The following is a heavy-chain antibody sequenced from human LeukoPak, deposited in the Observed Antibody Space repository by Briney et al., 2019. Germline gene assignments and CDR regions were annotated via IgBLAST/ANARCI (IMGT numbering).Heavy chain of an antibody. CDR1: GFTFDDYA. J-gene: IGHJ1*01. CDR2: ISWNSGSI. V-gene: IGHV3-9*01. Sequence: GRSLRLSCAASGFTFDDYAMHWVRQAPGKGLEWVSGISWNSGSIGYADSVKGRFTISRDNAKNSLYLQMNSLRAEDTALYYCAKGRQWLDPAAEYFQHWGQGTLVTVSS. CDR3: AKGRQWLDPAAEYFQH. D-gene: IGHD6-19*01.